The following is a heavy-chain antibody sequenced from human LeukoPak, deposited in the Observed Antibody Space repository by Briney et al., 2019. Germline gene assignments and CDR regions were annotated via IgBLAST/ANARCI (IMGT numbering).Heavy chain of an antibody. CDR1: GYTFTGYY. CDR3: ARDGYYDIGAFDI. CDR2: INPNSGGT. J-gene: IGHJ3*02. Sequence: ASVKVSCKTSGYTFTGYYMFWVRQAPGQGLEWMGWINPNSGGTNHAQRFQGRVTMTRDTSISTAYMELSRLRSDDTAVYYCARDGYYDIGAFDIWGQGTMVTVSS. D-gene: IGHD3-22*01. V-gene: IGHV1-2*02.